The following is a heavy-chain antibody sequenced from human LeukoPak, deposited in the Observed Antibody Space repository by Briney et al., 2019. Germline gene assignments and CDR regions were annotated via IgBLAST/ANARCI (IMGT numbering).Heavy chain of an antibody. CDR3: AKVFRDGYNYPFDY. CDR2: IGSSGGST. CDR1: GFTFNTYA. D-gene: IGHD5-24*01. V-gene: IGHV3-23*01. Sequence: PGGSLRLSCAASGFTFNTYAMSWVRQAPGKGLEWVSTIGSSGGSTYYADSVKGRFTISRDNSKNTLYLQMNSLRAEDTAVYYCAKVFRDGYNYPFDYWGQGTLVTVSS. J-gene: IGHJ4*02.